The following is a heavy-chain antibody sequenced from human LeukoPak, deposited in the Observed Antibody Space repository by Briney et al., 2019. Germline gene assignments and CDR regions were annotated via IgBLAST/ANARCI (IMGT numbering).Heavy chain of an antibody. CDR2: IYHSGST. CDR3: AKDASPVGAMWVDI. Sequence: SETLSLTCAVSGYSISSGYYWGWIRQPPGKGLEWIGSIYHSGSTYYNPSLKGRVTISVDMSKNQFSLKLSSVTAADTAVYYCAKDASPVGAMWVDIWGQGTMVTVSS. CDR1: GYSISSGYY. J-gene: IGHJ3*02. V-gene: IGHV4-38-2*02. D-gene: IGHD1-26*01.